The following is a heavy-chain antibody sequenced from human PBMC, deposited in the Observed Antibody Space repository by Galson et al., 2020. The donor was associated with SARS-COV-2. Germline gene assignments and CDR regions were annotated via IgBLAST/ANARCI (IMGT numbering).Heavy chain of an antibody. V-gene: IGHV3-23*01. CDR2: VGGSGSNT. CDR1: GFPFHSYA. J-gene: IGHJ4*02. Sequence: GGSLRLSCAASGFPFHSYAMGWVRQAPGKGLEWVSTVGGSGSNTYYAESVKGRFTISRDNSKNTRYLQMNSLRAEDTAVYYGAKVSRIIVIGSLTPHDYWGQGTLVTVSS. CDR3: AKVSRIIVIGSLTPHDY. D-gene: IGHD3-22*01.